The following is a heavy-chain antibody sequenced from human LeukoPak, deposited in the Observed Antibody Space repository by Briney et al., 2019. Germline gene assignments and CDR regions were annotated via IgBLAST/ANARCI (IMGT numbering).Heavy chain of an antibody. CDR3: ARGARGLLNS. Sequence: SETLSLTCAVYGGSFSGYYWSWIRQPPGKGLEWIGEINHSRSTNYNPSLKSRVTISVDTSKNQFSLKLSSVTAADTAVYYCARGARGLLNSWGQGTLVTVSS. CDR2: INHSRST. V-gene: IGHV4-34*01. CDR1: GGSFSGYY. J-gene: IGHJ4*02. D-gene: IGHD3-10*01.